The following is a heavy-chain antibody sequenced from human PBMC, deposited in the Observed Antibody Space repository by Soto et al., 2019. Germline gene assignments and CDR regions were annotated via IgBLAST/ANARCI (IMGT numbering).Heavy chain of an antibody. CDR2: INHSGST. V-gene: IGHV4-34*01. Sequence: QVQLQQWGAGLLKPSETLSLTCAVYGGSFSGYYWSWIRQPPGKGLEWIGEINHSGSTNYNPSLKSRVTISVDTSKNQFSLKLSSVTAADTAVYYRARDRRLITMVRGVSLWFDPWGQGTLVTVSS. D-gene: IGHD3-10*01. J-gene: IGHJ5*02. CDR1: GGSFSGYY. CDR3: ARDRRLITMVRGVSLWFDP.